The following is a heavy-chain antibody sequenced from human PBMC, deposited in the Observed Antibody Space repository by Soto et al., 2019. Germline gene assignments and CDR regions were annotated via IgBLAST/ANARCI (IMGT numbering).Heavy chain of an antibody. CDR1: GGTFSSYA. CDR2: IIPIFGTA. CDR3: ASSAESVVRGNPGPYGMDV. V-gene: IGHV1-69*13. Sequence: SVKVSCKASGGTFSSYAISWVRQAPGQGLEWMGGIIPIFGTANYAQKFQGRVTITADESTSTAYMEPSSLRSEDTAVYYCASSAESVVRGNPGPYGMDVWGQGTTVTVSS. D-gene: IGHD3-10*01. J-gene: IGHJ6*02.